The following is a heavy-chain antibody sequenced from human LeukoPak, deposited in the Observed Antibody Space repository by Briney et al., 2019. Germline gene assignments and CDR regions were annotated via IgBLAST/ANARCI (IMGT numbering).Heavy chain of an antibody. V-gene: IGHV3-21*01. D-gene: IGHD3-10*01. CDR1: GFTFSSHS. CDR2: ISSSSSYI. Sequence: GGSLRLSCAASGFTFSSHSMNWVRQAPGKGLEWVSSISSSSSYIYYADSVKGRFTISRDNAKNSLYLQMNSLRAEDTAVYYCAREGDYYGSGSPANDAFDIWGQGTMVTVSS. J-gene: IGHJ3*02. CDR3: AREGDYYGSGSPANDAFDI.